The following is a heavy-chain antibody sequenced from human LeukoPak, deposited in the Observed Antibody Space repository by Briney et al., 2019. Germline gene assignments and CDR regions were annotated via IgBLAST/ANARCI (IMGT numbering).Heavy chain of an antibody. Sequence: SETLSLTCTVSGGSVSSFYWSWIRQPPGKGLEWIGYIYYSGTTNYNPSLKSRVTISVDTTKSQFSLKLSSVTAADTAVYYCARGVVIAPQTFDYWGQGILVTVSS. CDR3: ARGVVIAPQTFDY. D-gene: IGHD2-21*01. CDR1: GGSVSSFY. J-gene: IGHJ4*02. CDR2: IYYSGTT. V-gene: IGHV4-59*02.